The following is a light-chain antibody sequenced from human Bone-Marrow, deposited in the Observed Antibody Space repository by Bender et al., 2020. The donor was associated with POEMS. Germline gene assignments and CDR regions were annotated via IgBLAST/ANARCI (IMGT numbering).Light chain of an antibody. J-gene: IGLJ3*02. V-gene: IGLV2-23*02. CDR2: EVS. CDR1: SSDVGSYIL. Sequence: QSALTQPASVSGSPGQSITISCTGTSSDVGSYILVSWYQQYPGKAPRLLIYEVSKRPSGVSNRFSGSKSGNTASLTISGLQAEDEADFYCCSYAGSSIWVFGGGTKLSVL. CDR3: CSYAGSSIWV.